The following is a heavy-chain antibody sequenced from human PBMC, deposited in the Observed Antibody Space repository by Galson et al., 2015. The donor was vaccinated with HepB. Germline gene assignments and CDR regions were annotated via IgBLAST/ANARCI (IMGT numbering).Heavy chain of an antibody. V-gene: IGHV4-39*07. D-gene: IGHD4-23*01. CDR1: GGSVSSGSYY. J-gene: IGHJ4*02. Sequence: TLSLTCTVSGGSVSSGSYYWSWIRQPPGKGLEWIGSIYYSGSTYYNPSLKSRVTISVDTSKNQFSLKLSSVTAADTAVYYCARERIDYGGNPRPVDYWGQGTLVTVSS. CDR2: IYYSGST. CDR3: ARERIDYGGNPRPVDY.